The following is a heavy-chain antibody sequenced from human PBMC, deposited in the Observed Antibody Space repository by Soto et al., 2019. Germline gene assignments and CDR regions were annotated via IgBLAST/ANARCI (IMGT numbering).Heavy chain of an antibody. CDR1: GFTFSSYW. D-gene: IGHD3-22*01. J-gene: IGHJ4*02. CDR2: IKQDGSEK. CDR3: ARSEVITLNYFDY. Sequence: EVQLVESGGGLVQPGGSLRLSCAASGFTFSSYWMSWVRQAPGKGLEWVANIKQDGSEKYYVDSVKGRFTISRDNAKNSLYPQMNSLRAEDTAVYYCARSEVITLNYFDYWGQGTLVTVSS. V-gene: IGHV3-7*03.